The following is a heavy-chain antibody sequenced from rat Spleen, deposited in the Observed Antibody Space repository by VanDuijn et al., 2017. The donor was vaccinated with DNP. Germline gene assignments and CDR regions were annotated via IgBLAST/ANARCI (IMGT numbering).Heavy chain of an antibody. CDR2: IRYAGDIK. V-gene: IGHV5-22*01. D-gene: IGHD1-11*01. CDR3: ERHPVYGGYMYFDS. CDR1: GFTFNDFY. J-gene: IGHJ2*01. Sequence: EVQLVESGGGLVQPGRSLKLSCVASGFTFNDFYMAWVRQTPQKGLEWVASIRYAGDIKEYGDSEKGRFTISRDNGKNTLYLQMDSLQSEDTATYCCERHPVYGGYMYFDSWGQEVMVTVSS.